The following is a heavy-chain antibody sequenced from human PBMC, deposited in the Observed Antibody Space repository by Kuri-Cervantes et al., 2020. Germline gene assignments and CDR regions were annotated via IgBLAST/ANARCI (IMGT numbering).Heavy chain of an antibody. J-gene: IGHJ6*02. Sequence: ASVKVSCKASGYTFTGYYMHWVRQATGQGLEWMGWMNPNSGNTGYAQKFQGRVTMTRNTSISTAYMELSSLRSEGTAVYYCARSSGYESHYYYYYYGMDVWGQGTTVTVSS. CDR3: ARSSGYESHYYYYYYGMDV. CDR1: GYTFTGYY. CDR2: MNPNSGNT. D-gene: IGHD5-12*01. V-gene: IGHV1-8*02.